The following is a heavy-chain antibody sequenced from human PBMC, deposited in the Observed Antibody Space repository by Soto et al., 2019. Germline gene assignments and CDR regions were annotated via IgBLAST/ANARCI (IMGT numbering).Heavy chain of an antibody. CDR3: ARDHAGSGRYDY. J-gene: IGHJ4*02. V-gene: IGHV4-59*01. CDR2: IYYSGST. D-gene: IGHD6-19*01. CDR1: GGSISSYY. Sequence: SETLSLTCTVSGGSISSYYWSWIRQPPGKGLEWIGYIYYSGSTNYNPSLKSRVTISVDTSKNQFSLKLSSVTAADTAVYYCARDHAGSGRYDYWGQGTLVTV.